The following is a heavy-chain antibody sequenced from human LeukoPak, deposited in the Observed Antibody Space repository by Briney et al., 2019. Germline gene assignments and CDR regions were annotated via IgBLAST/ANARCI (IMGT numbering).Heavy chain of an antibody. Sequence: ASVKVSCKASGYTFTSYDINWVRQATGQGLEWMGWMNPNSGNTGYAQKFQGRVTMTRNTSISTAYMELRSLRSEDTAVYYCARGGHDYNFYYYMDVWGKGTTVTVSS. J-gene: IGHJ6*03. CDR2: MNPNSGNT. CDR1: GYTFTSYD. V-gene: IGHV1-8*01. CDR3: ARGGHDYNFYYYMDV.